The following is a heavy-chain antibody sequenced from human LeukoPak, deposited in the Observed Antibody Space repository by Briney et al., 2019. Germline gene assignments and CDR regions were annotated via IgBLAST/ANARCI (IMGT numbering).Heavy chain of an antibody. Sequence: GESLKISCKGSGYSFTNYWIAWVRQMPGKGLEWMGIIYPADSDTRYSPSFQGQVTISADKSISTAYLQWSSLKASDTAIYYCARYTSSWFMQDYWGQGTLVTVSS. CDR2: IYPADSDT. CDR3: ARYTSSWFMQDY. D-gene: IGHD6-13*01. CDR1: GYSFTNYW. J-gene: IGHJ4*02. V-gene: IGHV5-51*01.